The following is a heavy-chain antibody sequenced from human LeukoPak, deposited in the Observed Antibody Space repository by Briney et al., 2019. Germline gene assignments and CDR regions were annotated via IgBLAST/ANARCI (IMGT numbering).Heavy chain of an antibody. CDR2: IKSTAFGGTP. J-gene: IGHJ5*02. CDR3: FRGAAAGIIGWFDP. D-gene: IGHD6-13*01. V-gene: IGHV3-49*03. Sequence: GGSLRLSCTTSGFTFGDYAMSWFRQAPGKGLEWVGFIKSTAFGGTPEYAASVKGRFTISRDDSKSIAYLQMNSLKTEDTAVYYCFRGAAAGIIGWFDPWGQGTLVTVSS. CDR1: GFTFGDYA.